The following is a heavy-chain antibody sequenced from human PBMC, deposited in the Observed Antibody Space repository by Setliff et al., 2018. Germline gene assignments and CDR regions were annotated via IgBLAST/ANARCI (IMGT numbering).Heavy chain of an antibody. Sequence: SETLSLTCAVSGYSISNIYYWGWIRQPPGKGLEWIATIHHSGSTNYNPSLKSRATISVDTSKNQFSLKVSSVTAADTAVYYCGRVGNWNFFDFWGQGPLVTVSS. CDR1: GYSISNIYY. V-gene: IGHV4-38-2*01. CDR3: GRVGNWNFFDF. CDR2: IHHSGST. J-gene: IGHJ4*02. D-gene: IGHD1-1*01.